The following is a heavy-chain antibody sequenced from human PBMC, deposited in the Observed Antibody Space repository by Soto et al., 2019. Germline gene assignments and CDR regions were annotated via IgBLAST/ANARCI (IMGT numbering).Heavy chain of an antibody. CDR1: GGSISSGGYY. Sequence: SETLSFTCTVSGGSISSGGYYWSWIRQHPGKGLEWIGYIYYSGSTYYNPSLKSRVTISVDKSKNQFSLKLSSVTAADTAVYYCASHYYGSGAFDYWGQGTLVTVSS. CDR2: IYYSGST. CDR3: ASHYYGSGAFDY. V-gene: IGHV4-31*03. D-gene: IGHD3-10*01. J-gene: IGHJ4*02.